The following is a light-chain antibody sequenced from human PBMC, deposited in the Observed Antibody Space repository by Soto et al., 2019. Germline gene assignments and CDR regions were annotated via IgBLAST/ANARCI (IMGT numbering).Light chain of an antibody. V-gene: IGLV2-14*01. CDR3: SSYTSSSTLV. CDR1: SSDVGGYDY. Sequence: QSAPTQPASVSGSPGQSITNSCSGTSSDVGGYDYVSWYQQHPGKAPKLMIYDVTNRPSGVSNRFSGSKSGNTASLTISGLQAEDEADYYCSSYTSSSTLVFGGGTQLTVL. CDR2: DVT. J-gene: IGLJ2*01.